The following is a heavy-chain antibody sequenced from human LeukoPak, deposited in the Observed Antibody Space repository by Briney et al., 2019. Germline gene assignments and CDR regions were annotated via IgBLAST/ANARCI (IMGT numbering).Heavy chain of an antibody. D-gene: IGHD4/OR15-4a*01. CDR1: EFTFSYYA. CDR3: AKRVPYYFDY. J-gene: IGHJ4*02. CDR2: ISVSGAGT. Sequence: QAGGSLRLSCAASEFTFSYYAMSWVRQAPGKGLEWVSGISVSGAGTYYADAVKGRFTISRDNSKNTLYLEMNSLRAEDTAVYYCAKRVPYYFDYCGQGTLVTVSS. V-gene: IGHV3-23*01.